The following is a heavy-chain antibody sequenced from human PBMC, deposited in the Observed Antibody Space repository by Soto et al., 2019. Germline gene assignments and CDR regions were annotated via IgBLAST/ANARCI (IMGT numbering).Heavy chain of an antibody. CDR3: ARAGPAATRSNYYYYGMDV. Sequence: PSETLSLTCTVSGGSISSGHYHWGWIRQPPGKGLEWIASIHYSGSANYNPSLKSRVTISVDTSKNQFSLKLSSVTAADTAVYYCARAGPAATRSNYYYYGMDVWGQGTTVTVSS. J-gene: IGHJ6*02. V-gene: IGHV4-39*07. D-gene: IGHD6-13*01. CDR1: GGSISSGHYH. CDR2: IHYSGSA.